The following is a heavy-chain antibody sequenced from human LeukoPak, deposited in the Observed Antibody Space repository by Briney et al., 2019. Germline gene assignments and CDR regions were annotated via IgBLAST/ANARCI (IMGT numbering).Heavy chain of an antibody. J-gene: IGHJ4*02. CDR1: GFTFSSYA. CDR2: ISSNGGST. D-gene: IGHD7-27*01. V-gene: IGHV3-64*04. CDR3: AKDGGLWVSAHWGDS. Sequence: GGSLRLSCSASGFTFSSYAMHWVRQAPGKGLECVSAISSNGGSTYYADSVKGRFTVSRDNSKNTLFLQMNSLRAEDTAVYYCAKDGGLWVSAHWGDSWGRGTLVTVSS.